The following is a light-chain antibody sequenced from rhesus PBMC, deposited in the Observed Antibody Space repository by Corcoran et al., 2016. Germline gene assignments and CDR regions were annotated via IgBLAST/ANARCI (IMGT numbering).Light chain of an antibody. Sequence: EIVMTQSPATLSLSPGETATISCRTSQSVSSYLAWYQQKPGQAPRRLICGAYSRATGIRDRFSDSGSGTDFTLAISSLEPEEFAVYYCQETTNFFTFGPGTKLDIK. J-gene: IGKJ3*01. CDR3: QETTNFFT. V-gene: IGKV3-31*02. CDR2: GAY. CDR1: QSVSSY.